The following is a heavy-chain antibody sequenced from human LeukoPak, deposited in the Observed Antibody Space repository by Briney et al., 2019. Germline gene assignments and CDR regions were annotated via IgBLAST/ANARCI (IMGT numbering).Heavy chain of an antibody. V-gene: IGHV4-34*01. Sequence: SETLSLTCSVSGGSISVNHYYWGWIRQPPGKGLEWIGEINHSGSTNYNPSLKSRVTISVDTSKNQFSLKLSSVTAADTAVYYCARTVLVATDAFDIWGQGTMVTVSS. J-gene: IGHJ3*02. CDR1: GGSISVNHYY. D-gene: IGHD5-12*01. CDR2: INHSGST. CDR3: ARTVLVATDAFDI.